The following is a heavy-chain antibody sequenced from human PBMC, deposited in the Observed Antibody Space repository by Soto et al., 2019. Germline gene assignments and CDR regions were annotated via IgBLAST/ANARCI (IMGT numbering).Heavy chain of an antibody. D-gene: IGHD3-22*01. CDR3: ARGKYYDSAFSI. CDR2: IYSGGST. V-gene: IGHV3-53*01. CDR1: GXTFSSND. Sequence: GSLRLSCAASGXTFSSNDMSWVRQAPGKGLEWGSVIYSGGSTYYADSVKCRFTISIYNSKNTLYLQMNSIRAEDKAVYYCARGKYYDSAFSIWGQGTMGPVS. J-gene: IGHJ3*02.